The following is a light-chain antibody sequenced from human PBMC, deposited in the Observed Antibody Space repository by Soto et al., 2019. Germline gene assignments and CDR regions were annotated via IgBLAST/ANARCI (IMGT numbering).Light chain of an antibody. V-gene: IGLV2-14*01. Sequence: QSALTQPASVSGSSGQSITISCSGTNSDIGSYNYVSWYQQHPGKAPKLIVFEVNNRPSGISDRLSGSKSGSTASLTISGLQTEDEAVYYCSSFTSSNTLPYVFGTGTKVTVL. CDR3: SSFTSSNTLPYV. CDR1: NSDIGSYNY. CDR2: EVN. J-gene: IGLJ1*01.